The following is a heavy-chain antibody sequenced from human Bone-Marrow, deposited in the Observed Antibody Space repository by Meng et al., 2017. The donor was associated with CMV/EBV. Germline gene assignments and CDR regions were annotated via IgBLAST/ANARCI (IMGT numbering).Heavy chain of an antibody. D-gene: IGHD3-3*01. V-gene: IGHV3-48*04. CDR3: VRDADSRRWIDYYGWFAP. Sequence: GESLKISCAASGFTFSSHSMNWVRQAPGRGLEWVSYIKRGGDVKYYADSVKGRFTISRDNAGNSLYLQMNSLRAEDTGVYYCVRDADSRRWIDYYGWFAPWGPGHRVTGSS. CDR1: GFTFSSHS. CDR2: IKRGGDVK. J-gene: IGHJ5*01.